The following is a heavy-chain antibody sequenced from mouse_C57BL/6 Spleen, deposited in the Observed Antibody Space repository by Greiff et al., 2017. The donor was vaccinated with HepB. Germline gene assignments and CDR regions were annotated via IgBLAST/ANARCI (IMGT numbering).Heavy chain of an antibody. J-gene: IGHJ4*01. Sequence: QVQLKQPGAELVKPGASVKVSCKASGYTFTSYWMHWVKQRPGQGLEWIGRIHPSDSDTNYNQKFKGKATLTVDKSSSTAYMQLSSLTSEDSAVYYCAITISSGAMDYWGQGTSVTVSS. CDR1: GYTFTSYW. CDR2: IHPSDSDT. V-gene: IGHV1-74*01. CDR3: AITISSGAMDY.